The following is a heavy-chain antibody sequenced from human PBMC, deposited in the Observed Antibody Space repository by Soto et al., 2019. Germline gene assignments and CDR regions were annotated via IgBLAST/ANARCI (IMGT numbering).Heavy chain of an antibody. J-gene: IGHJ6*02. Sequence: GGSLRLSCVASAFTFSSYGMNWVRQAPGKGLEWVSYISGSASTIYYADSVKGRFTISRDNAKNSLFLQMNNLRAEDTAVYYCARDYSGSGSYYRADYYYYGMDVWGQGTTVTVSS. CDR1: AFTFSSYG. CDR3: ARDYSGSGSYYRADYYYYGMDV. D-gene: IGHD3-10*01. V-gene: IGHV3-48*01. CDR2: ISGSASTI.